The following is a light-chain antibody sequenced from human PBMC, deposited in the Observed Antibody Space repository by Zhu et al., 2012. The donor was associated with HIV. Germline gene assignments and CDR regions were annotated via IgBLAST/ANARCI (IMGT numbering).Light chain of an antibody. CDR1: QSISTD. CDR3: QQRSSWPLT. CDR2: GAS. Sequence: RVMTQFPATLSASPGERATLSCRASQSISTDLAWYQQRPGQPPRLLIYGASTRATDIPDRFSGSGSATEFTLTISSLQSEDFALYYCQQRSSWPLTFGGGTKVEIK. V-gene: IGKV3-15*01. J-gene: IGKJ4*01.